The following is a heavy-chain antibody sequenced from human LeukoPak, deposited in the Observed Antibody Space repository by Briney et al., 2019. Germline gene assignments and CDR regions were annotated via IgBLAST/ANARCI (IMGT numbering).Heavy chain of an antibody. D-gene: IGHD3-10*01. Sequence: SETLSLTCAVYGESFGGYYWTWIRQPPGKGLEWIGEINHSGSTNYNSSLKSRVTISVDTSRRQFSLNLNSVAAADTAVYYCARHRRIRGVILVWGQGTLVTVSS. J-gene: IGHJ4*02. CDR2: INHSGST. V-gene: IGHV4-34*01. CDR1: GESFGGYY. CDR3: ARHRRIRGVILV.